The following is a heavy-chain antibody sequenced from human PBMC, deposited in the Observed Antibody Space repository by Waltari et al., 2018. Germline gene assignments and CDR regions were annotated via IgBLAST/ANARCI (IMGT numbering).Heavy chain of an antibody. D-gene: IGHD1-20*01. CDR2: INHSGST. V-gene: IGHV4-34*01. CDR1: GWSFSGYY. J-gene: IGHJ6*02. CDR3: AKKRYTLDV. Sequence: QVQLQQWGAGLLKPSETLSLTCAVYGWSFSGYYWSWIRQPPGKGLEWIGEINHSGSTNYNPSLKSRVTISRDNSKNTLYLQMNSLRAEDTAVYYCAKKRYTLDVWGQGTTVIVSS.